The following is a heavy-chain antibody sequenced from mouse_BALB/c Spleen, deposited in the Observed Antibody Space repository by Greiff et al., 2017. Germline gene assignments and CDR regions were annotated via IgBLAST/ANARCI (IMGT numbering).Heavy chain of an antibody. V-gene: IGHV5-6-5*01. CDR1: GFTFSSYA. J-gene: IGHJ1*01. CDR2: ISSGGST. Sequence: EVHLVESGGGLVKPGGSLKLSCAASGFTFSSYAMSWVRQTPEKRLEWVASISSGGSTYYPDSVKGRFTISRDNARNILYLQMSSLRSEDTAMYYCARGNYWYFDVWGAGTTVTVSS. CDR3: ARGNYWYFDV.